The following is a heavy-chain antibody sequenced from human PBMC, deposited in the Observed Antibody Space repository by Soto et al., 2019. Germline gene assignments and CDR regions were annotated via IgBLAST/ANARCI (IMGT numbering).Heavy chain of an antibody. CDR2: ISSNGGST. V-gene: IGHV3-64*01. D-gene: IGHD3-9*01. CDR1: GFTFSSYA. J-gene: IGHJ5*02. CDR3: ARGPIGRYFDWLPIS. Sequence: GGSLRLSCAASGFTFSSYAMHWVRQAPGKGLEYVSAISSNGGSTYYANSVKGRFTISRDNSKNTLYLQMGSLRAEDMAVYYCARGPIGRYFDWLPISWGQGTLVTVSS.